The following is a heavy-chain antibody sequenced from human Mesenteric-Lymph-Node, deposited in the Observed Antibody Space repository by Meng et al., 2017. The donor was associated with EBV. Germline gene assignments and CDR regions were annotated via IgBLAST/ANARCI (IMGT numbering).Heavy chain of an antibody. CDR1: GGFISSGGYY. J-gene: IGHJ4*02. D-gene: IGHD2-2*01. V-gene: IGHV4-30-4*01. CDR3: AREIYCTSASCPFDY. Sequence: HVHLQEAGPGLGKPSQTLSLTCTLSGGFISSGGYYWSWIRQSPGKGLEWIGYIYYSGTTYYNPSLQSRVSMSMDSSRNQFSLKLSSVTAADTAVYYCAREIYCTSASCPFDYWGQGTLVTVSS. CDR2: IYYSGTT.